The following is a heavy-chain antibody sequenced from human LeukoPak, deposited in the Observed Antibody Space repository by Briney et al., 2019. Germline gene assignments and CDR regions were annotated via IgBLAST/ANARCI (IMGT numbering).Heavy chain of an antibody. V-gene: IGHV4-61*02. Sequence: SQTLSLTCTVSGGSISSGSYYWSWIRQPAGKGLEWIGRIYTSGSTNYNPSLKSRVTISVDTSKNQFSLKLSSVTAADTAVYYCARGEVVPAADAFDIWGQGTMVAVSS. CDR3: ARGEVVPAADAFDI. CDR2: IYTSGST. CDR1: GGSISSGSYY. J-gene: IGHJ3*02. D-gene: IGHD2-2*01.